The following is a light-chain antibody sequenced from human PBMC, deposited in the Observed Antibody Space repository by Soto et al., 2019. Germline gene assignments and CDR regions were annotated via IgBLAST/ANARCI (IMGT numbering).Light chain of an antibody. J-gene: IGKJ4*01. CDR1: QSVSSN. CDR3: QQYNNWPLT. CDR2: GAS. V-gene: IGKV3-15*01. Sequence: EIVMTQSPATLSVSPGERATLSCRASQSVSSNLAWYQQKPGQAPRLLIYGASTRATGFPARFSGSGSGTEFTLTIGSLQSEDFAVYYGQQYNNWPLTFGGGTKVEIK.